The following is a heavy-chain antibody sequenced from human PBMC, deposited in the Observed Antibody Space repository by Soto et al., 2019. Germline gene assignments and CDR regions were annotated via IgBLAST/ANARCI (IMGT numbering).Heavy chain of an antibody. D-gene: IGHD2-15*01. J-gene: IGHJ3*02. Sequence: SETLSLTCTVSGGSVSSGSYYWSWIRQPPGKGLEWIGYIYYSGSTNYNPSLKSRVTISVDTSKNQFSLKLSSVTAADTALYYCARDRYCSGGSCSNDAFDIWGQGTMVTVSS. CDR3: ARDRYCSGGSCSNDAFDI. V-gene: IGHV4-61*01. CDR2: IYYSGST. CDR1: GGSVSSGSYY.